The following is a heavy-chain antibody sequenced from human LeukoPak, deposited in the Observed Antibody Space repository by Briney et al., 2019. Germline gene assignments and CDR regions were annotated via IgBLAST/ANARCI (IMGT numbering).Heavy chain of an antibody. CDR1: GYTFTSNY. D-gene: IGHD3-9*01. Sequence: APVKVSCKASGYTFTSNYIHWVRQAPGQGLEWMGWISSYNGNTNYAQKLQGRATMTTDTSTSTAYMELRSLRSDDTAVYYCARGSFPSDDILTGPFDNWGQGTLVTVSS. CDR2: ISSYNGNT. CDR3: ARGSFPSDDILTGPFDN. V-gene: IGHV1-18*04. J-gene: IGHJ4*02.